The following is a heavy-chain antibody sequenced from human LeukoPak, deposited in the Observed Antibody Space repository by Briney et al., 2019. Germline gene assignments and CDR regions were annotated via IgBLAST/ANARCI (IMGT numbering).Heavy chain of an antibody. CDR2: IYYRGST. Sequence: PSETLSLTCTVSGGSISSYYWSWIRQPPGKGLEWIGYIYYRGSTNYNPSLKSRVTISVDTSKNQFSLKLSSVTAADTAVYYCARAGDYGGVDYWGQGTLVTVSS. V-gene: IGHV4-59*01. CDR3: ARAGDYGGVDY. J-gene: IGHJ4*02. D-gene: IGHD4/OR15-4a*01. CDR1: GGSISSYY.